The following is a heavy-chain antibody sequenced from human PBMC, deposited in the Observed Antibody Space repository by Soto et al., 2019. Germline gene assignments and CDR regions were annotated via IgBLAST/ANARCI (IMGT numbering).Heavy chain of an antibody. V-gene: IGHV3-23*01. CDR1: QFTFRNYA. D-gene: IGHD5-18*01. CDR2: IGCSGDKT. J-gene: IGHJ4*02. Sequence: GGSLRLSFAASQFTFRNYAMSWVRQAPGKGLEGVSGIGCSGDKTYYADAVKVRFTISRDNSNKTLYLQVNRLRAEDTAIYYCAKDRYIHGLFGYXWGQGTLFPVSX. CDR3: AKDRYIHGLFGYX.